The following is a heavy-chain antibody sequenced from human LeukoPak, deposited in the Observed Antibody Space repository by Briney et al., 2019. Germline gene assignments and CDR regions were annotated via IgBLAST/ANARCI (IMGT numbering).Heavy chain of an antibody. V-gene: IGHV3-74*01. D-gene: IGHD1-26*01. Sequence: PGGSLRLSCAASGFTFSSYWMHWVRQAPGKGLVWVSRINSDGSSTSYADSVKGRFTISRDNAKNTLYLQMNSLRAEDTAVYYCARDPGLVVRGSSDFDYWGQGTLVTVSS. CDR1: GFTFSSYW. CDR3: ARDPGLVVRGSSDFDY. CDR2: INSDGSST. J-gene: IGHJ4*02.